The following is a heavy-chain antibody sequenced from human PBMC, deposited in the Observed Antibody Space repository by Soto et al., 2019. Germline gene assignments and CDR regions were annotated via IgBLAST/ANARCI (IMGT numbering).Heavy chain of an antibody. V-gene: IGHV3-23*01. CDR1: GFTFSSYA. D-gene: IGHD3-3*01. CDR3: AKDWYYDFWSGYYFWAFDI. J-gene: IGHJ3*02. CDR2: ISGSGGST. Sequence: GGSLRLSCAASGFTFSSYAMSWVRQAPGKGLEWVSAISGSGGSTYYADSVKGRFTISRDNSKNTLYRQMNSLRAEDTAVYYCAKDWYYDFWSGYYFWAFDIWGQGTMVTVSS.